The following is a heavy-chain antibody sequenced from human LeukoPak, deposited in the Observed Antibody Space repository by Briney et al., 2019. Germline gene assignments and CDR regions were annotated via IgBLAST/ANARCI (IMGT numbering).Heavy chain of an antibody. Sequence: GGSLRLPCAASGFTFSSYSMNWVRQAPGKGLEWVSSISSSSSYIYYADSVKGRFTISRDNAKNSLYLQMNSLRAEDTAVYYCARVKVAYYDSSGYPFDYWGQGTLVTVSS. CDR2: ISSSSSYI. CDR3: ARVKVAYYDSSGYPFDY. J-gene: IGHJ4*02. D-gene: IGHD3-22*01. CDR1: GFTFSSYS. V-gene: IGHV3-21*01.